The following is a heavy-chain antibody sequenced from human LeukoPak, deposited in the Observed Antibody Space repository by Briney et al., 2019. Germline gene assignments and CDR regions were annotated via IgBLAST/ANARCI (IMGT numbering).Heavy chain of an antibody. D-gene: IGHD6-6*01. CDR1: GFTFSSYS. V-gene: IGHV3-21*01. CDR3: ASLSSSSTDY. CDR2: ISSSSSYI. J-gene: IGHJ4*02. Sequence: GGSLRLSCAASGFTFSSYSMNWVRQAPGKGLEWVSSISSSSSYIYYADSVKGRFTISRDNSKNTLYLQMNSLRAEDTAVYYCASLSSSSTDYWGQGTLVTVSS.